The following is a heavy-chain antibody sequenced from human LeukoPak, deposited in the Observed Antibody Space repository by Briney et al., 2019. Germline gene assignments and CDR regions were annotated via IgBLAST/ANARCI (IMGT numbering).Heavy chain of an antibody. J-gene: IGHJ6*04. CDR2: ISSSGSTI. CDR1: GFTFSSYE. Sequence: GSLRLSCAASGFTFSSYEMNWGRQAPGKGLQWVSYISSSGSTIYYADSVKGRFTISRDNAKNSLYLQMNSLRAADTAVYYCAELGITMIGGVWGKGTTVTISS. CDR3: AELGITMIGGV. D-gene: IGHD3-10*02. V-gene: IGHV3-48*03.